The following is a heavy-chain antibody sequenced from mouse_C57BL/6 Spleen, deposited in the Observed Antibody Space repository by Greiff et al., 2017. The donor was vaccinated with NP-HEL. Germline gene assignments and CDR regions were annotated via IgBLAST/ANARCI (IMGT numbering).Heavy chain of an antibody. J-gene: IGHJ4*01. D-gene: IGHD1-1*01. CDR3: AREAGGSSFYYYAMDY. Sequence: EVKLMESGGGLVKPGGSLKLSCAASGFTFSSYAMSWVRQTPEKRLEWVATISDGGSYTYYPDNVKGRFTISRDNAKNNLYLQMSHLKSEDTAMYYCAREAGGSSFYYYAMDYWGQGTSVTVSS. V-gene: IGHV5-4*01. CDR1: GFTFSSYA. CDR2: ISDGGSYT.